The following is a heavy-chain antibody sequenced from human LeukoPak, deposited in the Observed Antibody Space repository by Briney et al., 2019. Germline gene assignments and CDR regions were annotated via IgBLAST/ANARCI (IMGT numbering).Heavy chain of an antibody. Sequence: QSGGSLKLSCAASGFTFSDYYMSWIRQAPGKGLEWVAAISYDGSNKYYADSVKGRFTISRDNSKNTLYLQMNSLRAEDTAVYFCARAQWLLFSWSNAFDIWGQGTMVTVSS. D-gene: IGHD3-3*01. CDR3: ARAQWLLFSWSNAFDI. CDR1: GFTFSDYY. J-gene: IGHJ3*02. V-gene: IGHV3-30-3*01. CDR2: ISYDGSNK.